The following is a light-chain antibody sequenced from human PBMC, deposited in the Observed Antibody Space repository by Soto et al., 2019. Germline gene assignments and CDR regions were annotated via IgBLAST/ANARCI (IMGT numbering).Light chain of an antibody. V-gene: IGKV1-39*01. CDR3: QQGHSMPFT. J-gene: IGKJ3*01. CDR1: QSITNS. CDR2: AAS. Sequence: DIQMTQSPSSLSASVGDRVTITCRASQSITNSLNWYQHKPGKAPTLVVYAASSLQSGVPSRFSGSGSGTDFTLTISSLQPVDFATYFCQQGHSMPFTFGPGT.